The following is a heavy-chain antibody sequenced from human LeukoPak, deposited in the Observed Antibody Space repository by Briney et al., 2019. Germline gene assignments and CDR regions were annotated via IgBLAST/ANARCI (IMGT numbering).Heavy chain of an antibody. Sequence: PGGSLRLSCAASGFTFDDYAMHWVRQAPGKGLEWVSGISWNSGSIDYAGSVKGRFTISRDNAKNSLYLQMDSLRVEDTALYYCAADKGTMEMGYWGQGTLVTVSS. J-gene: IGHJ4*02. V-gene: IGHV3-9*01. CDR1: GFTFDDYA. CDR3: AADKGTMEMGY. CDR2: ISWNSGSI. D-gene: IGHD1-14*01.